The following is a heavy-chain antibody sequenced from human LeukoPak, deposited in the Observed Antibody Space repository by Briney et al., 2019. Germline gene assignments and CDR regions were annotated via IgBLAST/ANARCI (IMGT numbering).Heavy chain of an antibody. V-gene: IGHV4-59*01. CDR1: GGSISSSY. D-gene: IGHD3-22*01. CDR2: IYYSGST. Sequence: SETLSLTCTVSGGSISSSYWSWIRQPPGKGLEWIGYIYYSGSTNYNPSLKSRVTISVDTPKNQFSLKLSSVTAADTAVYYCARDQRDYDSSGYSRAFDIWGQGTMVTVSS. J-gene: IGHJ3*02. CDR3: ARDQRDYDSSGYSRAFDI.